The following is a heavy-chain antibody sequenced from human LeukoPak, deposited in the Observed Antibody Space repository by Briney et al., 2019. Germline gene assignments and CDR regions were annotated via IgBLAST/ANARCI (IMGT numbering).Heavy chain of an antibody. Sequence: ASVKVSCKTSGYIFTNYDFNWLRQAPGQGLAWMGWISPYNGDTKYAQKFQDRVTMSTDTSTSTTYMELRSLRSDDTAVYYCTRATGGLSDYWGQGTLVTVSS. J-gene: IGHJ4*02. D-gene: IGHD1-1*01. CDR2: ISPYNGDT. CDR1: GYIFTNYD. CDR3: TRATGGLSDY. V-gene: IGHV1-18*04.